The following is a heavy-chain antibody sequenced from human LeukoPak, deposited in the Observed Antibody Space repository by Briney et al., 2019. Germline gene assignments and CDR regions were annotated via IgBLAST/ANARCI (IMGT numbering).Heavy chain of an antibody. CDR3: ASREVYGDPPFDY. CDR2: ISYDGSNK. V-gene: IGHV3-30*04. J-gene: IGHJ4*02. D-gene: IGHD4-17*01. Sequence: GGSLRLSCAASGFTFSSYAMSWVRQAPGKGLEWVAVISYDGSNKYYADSVKGRFTISRDNSKNTLYLQMNSLRAEDTAVYYCASREVYGDPPFDYWGQGTLVTVSS. CDR1: GFTFSSYA.